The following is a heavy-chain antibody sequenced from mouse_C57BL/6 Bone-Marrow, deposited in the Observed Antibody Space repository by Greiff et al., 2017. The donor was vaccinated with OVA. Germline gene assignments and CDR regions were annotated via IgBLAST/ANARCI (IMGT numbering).Heavy chain of an antibody. D-gene: IGHD2-1*01. J-gene: IGHJ1*03. CDR1: GYTFTSYW. Sequence: QVQLQQPGAELVRPGSSVKLSCKASGYTFTSYWMHWVKQRPIQGLEWIGNIDPSDSETHYNQKFKDKATLTVDKSSSTAYMKLSSLTSEDSAVYYCARKYYGNYEVEYFDVWGTGTTVTVSS. CDR2: IDPSDSET. CDR3: ARKYYGNYEVEYFDV. V-gene: IGHV1-52*01.